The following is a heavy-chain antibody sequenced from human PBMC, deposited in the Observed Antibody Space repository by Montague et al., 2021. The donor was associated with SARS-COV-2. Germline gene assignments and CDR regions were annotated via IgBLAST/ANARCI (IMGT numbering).Heavy chain of an antibody. V-gene: IGHV3-53*01. CDR2: IYSGGST. J-gene: IGHJ4*02. D-gene: IGHD2-21*01. CDR1: GFTVSSNY. CDR3: ARIPYGDVI. Sequence: SLRLSCAASGFTVSSNYLSWVRQAPGKGLEWVSVIYSGGSTYYADSVKGRFTLSRDNSKNTLYLQMNSLRAEDTAVYYCARIPYGDVIWGQGTLVTVSS.